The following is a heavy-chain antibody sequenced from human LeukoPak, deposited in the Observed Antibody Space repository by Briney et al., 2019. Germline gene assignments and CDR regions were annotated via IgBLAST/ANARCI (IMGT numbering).Heavy chain of an antibody. J-gene: IGHJ4*02. Sequence: GGSLRLSCAASGFILSTHGMHWVRQAPGKGPEWVAGMWYDGSREDYADSVKGRFTISRDMSKNTLNLQMNSLRVEDTAMFYCARDLSFGSLDFRGQGTLVTVSS. D-gene: IGHD1-26*01. CDR3: ARDLSFGSLDF. CDR2: MWYDGSRE. CDR1: GFILSTHG. V-gene: IGHV3-33*01.